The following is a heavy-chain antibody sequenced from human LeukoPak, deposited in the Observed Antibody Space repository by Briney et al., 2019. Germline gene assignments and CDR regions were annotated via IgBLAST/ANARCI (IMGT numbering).Heavy chain of an antibody. Sequence: GGSLRLSCAASGFTFSSYAMSWVRQAPGKGLEWVSAISGSGGSTYYADSVKGRFTISRDNSKNMLYLQMNSLRAEDTAVYYCGSSGSPRIDYFDYWGQGTLVTVSS. CDR3: GSSGSPRIDYFDY. V-gene: IGHV3-23*01. CDR2: ISGSGGST. CDR1: GFTFSSYA. D-gene: IGHD1-26*01. J-gene: IGHJ4*02.